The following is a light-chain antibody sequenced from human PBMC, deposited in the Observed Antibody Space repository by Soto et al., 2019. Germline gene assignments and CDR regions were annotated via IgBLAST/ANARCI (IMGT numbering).Light chain of an antibody. CDR2: GAS. CDR1: QSVSNNY. J-gene: IGKJ5*01. CDR3: QQYGSSPPIT. V-gene: IGKV3-20*01. Sequence: IVLTQSPVTLSFAPGERATLSCSSSQSVSNNYLAWYQLKPGQAPRFLIYGASNRATGIPDRFSGSGSGTDFTLTISRLEPEDFAVYYCQQYGSSPPITFGQGTRLEIK.